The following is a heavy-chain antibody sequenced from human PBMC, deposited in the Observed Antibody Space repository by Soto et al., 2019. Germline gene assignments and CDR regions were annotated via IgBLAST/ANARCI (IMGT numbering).Heavy chain of an antibody. CDR3: AGQSYESRGYFSAY. CDR2: IYSGGNT. D-gene: IGHD3-22*01. Sequence: QLLLQESGPGLVKPSETLSLTCTVSGGSSSSTTYYWGWIRQSPGKGLEWIGNIYSGGNTYYNPSLKSRVTLSVDTSNSHLSMQLISVTAADTAVYYCAGQSYESRGYFSAYWGQGTLVTVSS. CDR1: GGSSSSTTYY. V-gene: IGHV4-39*01. J-gene: IGHJ4*02.